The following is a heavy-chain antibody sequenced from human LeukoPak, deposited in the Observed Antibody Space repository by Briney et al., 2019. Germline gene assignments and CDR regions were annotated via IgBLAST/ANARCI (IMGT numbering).Heavy chain of an antibody. V-gene: IGHV4-39*01. CDR2: YSGST. D-gene: IGHD3-9*01. Sequence: PSETLSLTCSVSGGSISSSSYYWGWIRQPPGRGLECIGSYSGSTYYNPSLRGRVTISVDTSKNQFSLTLSSVTAADTAVYYCARGPYYDILTGYTDAFDIWGQGTMVTVSS. CDR1: GGSISSSSYY. J-gene: IGHJ3*02. CDR3: ARGPYYDILTGYTDAFDI.